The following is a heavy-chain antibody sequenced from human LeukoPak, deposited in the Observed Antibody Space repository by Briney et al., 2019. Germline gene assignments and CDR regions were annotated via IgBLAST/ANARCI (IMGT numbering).Heavy chain of an antibody. V-gene: IGHV4-59*01. CDR3: ARPSPEYYYGMDV. Sequence: DTLSLICNDPGDSIGSKSWSWIRQYTGKGLEWIGYIYYGGITNYNPSLKSRVTISLDTSKNQFSLRLTSVTAADTAIYYCARPSPEYYYGMDVWGQGTTVTVSS. J-gene: IGHJ6*02. CDR2: IYYGGIT. CDR1: GDSIGSKS. D-gene: IGHD1-14*01.